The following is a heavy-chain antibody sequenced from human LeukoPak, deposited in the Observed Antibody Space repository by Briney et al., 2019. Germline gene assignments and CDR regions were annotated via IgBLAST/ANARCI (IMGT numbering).Heavy chain of an antibody. Sequence: SETLFLTCAVDGGSFSGYYWGWIRQPPGKGMEWIGEINHSGSTNYNPSLKSRVTISVDTSKNQFSLKLSSVTAADTAVYYCARGGGYCSSTSCYIRFTLGTLDYWGQGTLVTVSS. D-gene: IGHD2-2*02. CDR1: GGSFSGYY. CDR2: INHSGST. V-gene: IGHV4-34*01. CDR3: ARGGGYCSSTSCYIRFTLGTLDY. J-gene: IGHJ4*02.